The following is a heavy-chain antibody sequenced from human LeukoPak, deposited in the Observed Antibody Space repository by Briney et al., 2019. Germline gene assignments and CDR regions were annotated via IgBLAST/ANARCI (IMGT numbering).Heavy chain of an antibody. Sequence: GGSLRLSCAASGFTFSSYSTNWVRQAPGKGLEWVSSISSSSSYIYYADSVKGRFTISRDNAKNSLYLQMNSLRAEDTAVYYCAKEPGEGGSAFDYWGQGTLVTVYS. J-gene: IGHJ4*02. D-gene: IGHD3-16*01. V-gene: IGHV3-21*01. CDR1: GFTFSSYS. CDR2: ISSSSSYI. CDR3: AKEPGEGGSAFDY.